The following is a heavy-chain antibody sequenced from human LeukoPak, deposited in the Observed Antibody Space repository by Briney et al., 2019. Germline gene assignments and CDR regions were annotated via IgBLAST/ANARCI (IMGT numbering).Heavy chain of an antibody. CDR2: ISYAGSNK. J-gene: IGHJ6*03. D-gene: IGHD3-3*01. Sequence: GRSLRLSCAPSGFTFSSYAVHWVRQAPGKVLEWVAVISYAGSNKFYADSVRGRVTISRDNSKNTLYLQMNSLRAEDTAVYYCAKIGRSYDFWTGYYEEEVDYMDVWGKGTTVTVSS. CDR1: GFTFSSYA. V-gene: IGHV3-30-3*01. CDR3: AKIGRSYDFWTGYYEEEVDYMDV.